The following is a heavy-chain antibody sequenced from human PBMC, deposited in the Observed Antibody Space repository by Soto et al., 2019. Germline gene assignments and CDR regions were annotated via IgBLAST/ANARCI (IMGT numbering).Heavy chain of an antibody. D-gene: IGHD1-1*01. CDR3: AKTRNANAGSYYYGMDV. Sequence: SVKVSCKASGGTFSSYAISWVRQAPGQGLEWMGGIIPIFGTADYAQKFQGRVTITADESTSKAYMELSSLRSEDTAVYYCAKTRNANAGSYYYGMDVWGQLTTVTVSS. J-gene: IGHJ6*02. V-gene: IGHV1-69*13. CDR1: GGTFSSYA. CDR2: IIPIFGTA.